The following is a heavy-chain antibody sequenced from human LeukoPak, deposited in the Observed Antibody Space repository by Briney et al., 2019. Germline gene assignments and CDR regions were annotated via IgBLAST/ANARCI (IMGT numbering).Heavy chain of an antibody. D-gene: IGHD3-3*01. CDR1: GCTFSRYE. J-gene: IGHJ5*02. Sequence: PGGALRLSCAASGCTFSRYEMNWVGQAPGKGLEGVSSISSSRSYIYYADSVKGGVTISRDNAKNSLYVQVNSLRAEDTAVYYCAREDYDFWSARWFDPWGQGTLVTVSS. CDR3: AREDYDFWSARWFDP. V-gene: IGHV3-21*01. CDR2: ISSSRSYI.